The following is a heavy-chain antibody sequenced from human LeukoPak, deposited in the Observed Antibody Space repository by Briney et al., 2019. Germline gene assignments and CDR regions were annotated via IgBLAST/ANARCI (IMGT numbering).Heavy chain of an antibody. D-gene: IGHD3-10*01. CDR1: GGSISSFY. J-gene: IGHJ4*02. CDR3: ARGSYKYYFDY. V-gene: IGHV4-59*01. Sequence: NPSETLSLTCTVSGGSISSFYWSWIRLPPGKGLEWIGYIYYSGSTNYNPSLKSRVTISVDTSKNQFSLKLSSVTAADTAVYYCARGSYKYYFDYWGQGTLVTVSS. CDR2: IYYSGST.